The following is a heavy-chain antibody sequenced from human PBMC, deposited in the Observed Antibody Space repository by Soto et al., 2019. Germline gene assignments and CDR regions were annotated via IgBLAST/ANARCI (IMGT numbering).Heavy chain of an antibody. V-gene: IGHV1-69*06. CDR1: GGTFSSCA. D-gene: IGHD6-6*01. J-gene: IGHJ4*02. Sequence: SLKVSCKASGGTFSSCAISWVRQAHGQGLEWMGGIIPIFGTANYAQKFQGRVTITADKSTSTAYMELSSLRSEDTAVYYCANTVLYSSSSLDYWGQGTLVTVS. CDR3: ANTVLYSSSSLDY. CDR2: IIPIFGTA.